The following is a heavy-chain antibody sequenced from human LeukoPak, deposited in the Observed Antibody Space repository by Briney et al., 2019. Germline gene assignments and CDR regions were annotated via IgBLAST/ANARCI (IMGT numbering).Heavy chain of an antibody. V-gene: IGHV3-7*01. CDR3: ARDQGAHGMDV. CDR2: IKQDGSEE. CDR1: GFTFSSYW. Sequence: PGGSLRLSCAASGFTFSSYWVSWVRQAPGKGLEWVANIKQDGSEEYYVDSVKGRFTISRDNAKNSLYLQMNSLRAEDTAVYYCARDQGAHGMDVWGQGTTVTVSS. J-gene: IGHJ6*02. D-gene: IGHD4/OR15-4a*01.